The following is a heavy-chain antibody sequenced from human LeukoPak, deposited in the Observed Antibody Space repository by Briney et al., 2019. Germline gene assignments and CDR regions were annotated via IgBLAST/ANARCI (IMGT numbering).Heavy chain of an antibody. Sequence: GGSLRLSCAASGFTLSSYAMSWVRQAPGKGLEWVSAISGSGGSTYYADSVKGRFTISRDNSKNTLYLQMNSLRAEDTAVYYCAKDQGYCSGGSCYLQYYFDYWGQGTLVTVSS. CDR3: AKDQGYCSGGSCYLQYYFDY. D-gene: IGHD2-15*01. J-gene: IGHJ4*02. CDR1: GFTLSSYA. CDR2: ISGSGGST. V-gene: IGHV3-23*01.